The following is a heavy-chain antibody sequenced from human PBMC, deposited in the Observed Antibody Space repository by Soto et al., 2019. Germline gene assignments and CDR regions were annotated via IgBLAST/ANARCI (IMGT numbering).Heavy chain of an antibody. J-gene: IGHJ6*02. CDR3: ARKLGTGPYLSYYYYGMDV. CDR2: IIPIFGTA. Sequence: ASVKVSCKASGGTFSSYAISWVRQAPGQGLEWMGGIIPIFGTANYAQKFQGRVTITADESTSTAYMELSSLRSEDTAVYYCARKLGTGPYLSYYYYGMDVWGQGTTVTVSS. V-gene: IGHV1-69*13. D-gene: IGHD1-1*01. CDR1: GGTFSSYA.